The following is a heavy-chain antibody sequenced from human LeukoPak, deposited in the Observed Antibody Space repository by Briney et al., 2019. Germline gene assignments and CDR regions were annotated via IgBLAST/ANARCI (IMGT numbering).Heavy chain of an antibody. CDR1: GYTFTSYA. J-gene: IGHJ6*03. CDR2: INTNTGNP. CDR3: ARDRGVGQWLVLDMDV. V-gene: IGHV7-4-1*02. Sequence: ASVKVSCRASGYTFTSYAMNWVRQAPGQGVEWMGWINTNTGNPTYAQGFTGRFVFSLDTSVSTAYLQISSLKAEDTAVYYCARDRGVGQWLVLDMDVWGKGTTVTVSS. D-gene: IGHD6-19*01.